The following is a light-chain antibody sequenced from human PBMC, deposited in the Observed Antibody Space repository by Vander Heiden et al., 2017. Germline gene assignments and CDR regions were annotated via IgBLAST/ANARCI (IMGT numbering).Light chain of an antibody. CDR3: QQRSNWPPIT. V-gene: IGKV3-11*01. CDR2: DAS. CDR1: QSVSSY. Sequence: EIVLTQSPATLSLSPGERATLSCRASQSVSSYLAWYQQKPGQAPRLLIYDASNRDTGIPARFSGSGYGKDFTLTISSREPEDFAVYYCQQRSNWPPITFGGGTKVDIK. J-gene: IGKJ4*01.